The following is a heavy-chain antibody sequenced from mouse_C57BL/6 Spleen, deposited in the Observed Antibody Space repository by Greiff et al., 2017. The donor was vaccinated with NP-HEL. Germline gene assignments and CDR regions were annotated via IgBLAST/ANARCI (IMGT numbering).Heavy chain of an antibody. CDR3: ARPYGYDGGYAMDY. D-gene: IGHD2-2*01. V-gene: IGHV2-2*01. J-gene: IGHJ4*01. CDR2: IWSGGST. Sequence: VKLQQSGPGLVQPSQSLSITCTVSGFSLTSYGVHWVRQSPGKGLEWLGVIWSGGSTDYNAAFISRLSISKDNSKSQVFFKMNSLQADDTAIYYCARPYGYDGGYAMDYWGQGTSVTVSS. CDR1: GFSLTSYG.